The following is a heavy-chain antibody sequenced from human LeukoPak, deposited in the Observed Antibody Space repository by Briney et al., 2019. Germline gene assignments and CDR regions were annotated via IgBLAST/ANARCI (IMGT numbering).Heavy chain of an antibody. CDR3: AKAGVISGWDY. Sequence: GGSLRLSCAASGFTLSNYPMGWVRQAPVKGLEWLSAIGEEKSGSWTKSADSVKGRFTISRDNSENTLYLQMDSLTVEDTAVCYCAKAGVISGWDYWGQGVLVAVSS. CDR2: IGEEKSGSWT. CDR1: GFTLSNYP. V-gene: IGHV3-23*01. J-gene: IGHJ4*02. D-gene: IGHD3-3*02.